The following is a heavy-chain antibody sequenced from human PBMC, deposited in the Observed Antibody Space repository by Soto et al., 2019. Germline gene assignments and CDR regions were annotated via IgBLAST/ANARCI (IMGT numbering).Heavy chain of an antibody. J-gene: IGHJ4*02. Sequence: GGSLRLSCAASGFAFSSYGMHWVRQAPGKGLEWVAVIWYDGSNKYYADSVKGRFTISRDKSKNTLYLQMNSLRVEDTAVYYCARGQFDDSSGGFDYWGQGT. CDR2: IWYDGSNK. CDR1: GFAFSSYG. CDR3: ARGQFDDSSGGFDY. V-gene: IGHV3-33*01. D-gene: IGHD3-22*01.